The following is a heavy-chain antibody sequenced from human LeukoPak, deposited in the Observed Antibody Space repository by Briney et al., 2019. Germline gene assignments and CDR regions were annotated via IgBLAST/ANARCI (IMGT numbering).Heavy chain of an antibody. CDR3: AKEEWGFGEFPLFMDV. CDR2: ISGSGGST. D-gene: IGHD3-10*01. J-gene: IGHJ6*03. Sequence: GGSLRLSCAASGFTVSSYGMSWVRQAPGKGLEWVSAISGSGGSTYYADSVKGRFTISRDKSKNTLYLQMNSLRAEDTAVYYCAKEEWGFGEFPLFMDVWGKGTTVTISS. V-gene: IGHV3-23*01. CDR1: GFTVSSYG.